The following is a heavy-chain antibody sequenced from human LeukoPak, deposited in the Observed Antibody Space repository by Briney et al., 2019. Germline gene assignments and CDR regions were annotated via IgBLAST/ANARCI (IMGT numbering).Heavy chain of an antibody. J-gene: IGHJ6*02. V-gene: IGHV5-10-1*01. CDR2: IDPSDSYT. Sequence: GESLKISCKGSGYSFTSYWISWVRQMPGKGLEWMGRIDPSDSYTNYSPSFQGHVTISADKSISTAYLQWSSLKASDTAMYYCARHGDCRSTSCPNNHYYYYGMDVWGQGTTVTVSS. D-gene: IGHD2-2*03. CDR1: GYSFTSYW. CDR3: ARHGDCRSTSCPNNHYYYYGMDV.